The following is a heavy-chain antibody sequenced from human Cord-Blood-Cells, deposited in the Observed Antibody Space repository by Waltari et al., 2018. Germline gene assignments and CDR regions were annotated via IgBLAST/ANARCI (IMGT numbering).Heavy chain of an antibody. CDR2: INPNSGGT. CDR3: ARDSTDYDFWSGFDY. D-gene: IGHD3-3*01. CDR1: GYTFTGYY. Sequence: QVQLVQSGAEVKKPGASVKVSCKASGYTFTGYYMHWVRQPPGQGLEWMGWINPNSGGTNYAQKFQGRVTMTRDTSISTAYMELSRLRSDDTAVYYCARDSTDYDFWSGFDYWGQGTLVTVSS. J-gene: IGHJ4*02. V-gene: IGHV1-2*02.